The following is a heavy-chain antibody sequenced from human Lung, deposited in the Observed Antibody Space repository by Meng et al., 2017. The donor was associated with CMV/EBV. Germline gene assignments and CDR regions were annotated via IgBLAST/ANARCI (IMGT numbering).Heavy chain of an antibody. D-gene: IGHD5-18*01. J-gene: IGHJ6*02. Sequence: LSXPSSGFTFDDYTMHWVLQAPGKGLECVSLISWDGGSTYYADSVKRRFTISRDNSKNSLYLQMNSLRTEDRPLHSLPKAGHVDTSSGMDVWGQGTXVTVAS. CDR1: GFTFDDYT. CDR3: PKAGHVDTSSGMDV. CDR2: ISWDGGST. V-gene: IGHV3-43*01.